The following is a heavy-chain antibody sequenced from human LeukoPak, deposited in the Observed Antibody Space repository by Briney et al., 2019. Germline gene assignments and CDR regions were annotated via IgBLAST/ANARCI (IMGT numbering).Heavy chain of an antibody. D-gene: IGHD1-26*01. CDR3: ARQSGSYYADPNAYCFDY. CDR1: GFTFSSYS. J-gene: IGHJ4*02. Sequence: GGSLRLSCAASGFTFSSYSMNWVRQAPGKGLEWVSSISSSSSYLYYADSVKGRFTISRDNAKNSLYLQMNSLRAEDTAVYYCARQSGSYYADPNAYCFDYWGQGTLVTVSS. CDR2: ISSSSSYL. V-gene: IGHV3-21*03.